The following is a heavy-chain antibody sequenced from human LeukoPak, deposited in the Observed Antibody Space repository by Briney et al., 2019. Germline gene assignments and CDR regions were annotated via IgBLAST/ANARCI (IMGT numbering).Heavy chain of an antibody. V-gene: IGHV3-48*03. CDR2: ISSSGSTI. CDR3: AKVPWGSYRYTGY. Sequence: GGSLRLSCAASGFTFSSYEMNWVRQAPGKGLEWVSYISSSGSTIYYADSVKGRFTISRDNAKNSLYLQMNSLRAEDTAVYYCAKVPWGSYRYTGYWGQGTLVTVSS. CDR1: GFTFSSYE. D-gene: IGHD3-16*02. J-gene: IGHJ4*02.